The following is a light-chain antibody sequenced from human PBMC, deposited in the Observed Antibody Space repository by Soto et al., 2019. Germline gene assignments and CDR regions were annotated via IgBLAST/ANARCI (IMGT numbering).Light chain of an antibody. CDR2: GAS. Sequence: EIVLTQSPGTLSFSPGERATLSCRASQSVSSNYLAWYQQKPGQAPRLLIDGASSRATGIPDRFSGSGSGTDFTLTISRLEPEDFAVYYCQQYGSSPLTFGGGTKVDIK. CDR1: QSVSSNY. V-gene: IGKV3-20*01. CDR3: QQYGSSPLT. J-gene: IGKJ4*01.